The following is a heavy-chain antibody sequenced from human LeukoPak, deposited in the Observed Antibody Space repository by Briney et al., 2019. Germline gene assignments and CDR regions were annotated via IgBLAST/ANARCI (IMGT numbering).Heavy chain of an antibody. CDR2: IYTSGST. J-gene: IGHJ4*02. V-gene: IGHV4-4*09. CDR1: GGSISSYY. D-gene: IGHD2-2*01. CDR3: ARVPRYCSSTSCYAVS. Sequence: SETLSLTCTVSGGSISSYYWSWIRQPPGKGLEWIGYIYTSGSTNYNPSLKSRVTISVDTSKNQFSLKLSSVTAADTAVYYCARVPRYCSSTSCYAVSWGQGTLVTVSS.